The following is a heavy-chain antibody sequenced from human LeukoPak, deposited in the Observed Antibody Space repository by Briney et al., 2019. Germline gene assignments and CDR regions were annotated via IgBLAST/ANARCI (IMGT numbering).Heavy chain of an antibody. V-gene: IGHV3-33*01. CDR1: GFTFSSYG. CDR3: ARDRGSSSWYYFDY. D-gene: IGHD6-13*01. CDR2: IWYDGSNK. Sequence: PGRSLRLSCVASGFTFSSYGMHWVRQAPGKGLEWVAVIWYDGSNKYYADSVKGRFTISRDNSKNTLYLQMNSLRAEDTAVYYCARDRGSSSWYYFDYWGQGTLVTVSS. J-gene: IGHJ4*02.